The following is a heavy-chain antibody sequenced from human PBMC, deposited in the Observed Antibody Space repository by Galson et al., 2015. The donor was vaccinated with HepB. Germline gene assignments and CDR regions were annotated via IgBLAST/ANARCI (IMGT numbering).Heavy chain of an antibody. D-gene: IGHD3-10*01. CDR3: VKDLRMSGVYGSGDYYDYGMDV. V-gene: IGHV3-23*01. CDR2: ISGGGSST. CDR1: GLIFNNYA. Sequence: SLRLSCAASGLIFNNYAMTWVRQGPGKGLEWVSAISGGGSSTFYADSAKGRFTISRDNSRKILYLLMTSLTVEDTAVYYCVKDLRMSGVYGSGDYYDYGMDVWGQGTSVTVSS. J-gene: IGHJ6*02.